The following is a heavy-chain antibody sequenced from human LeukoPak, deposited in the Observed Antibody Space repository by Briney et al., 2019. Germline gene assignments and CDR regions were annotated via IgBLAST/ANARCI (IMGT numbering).Heavy chain of an antibody. J-gene: IGHJ5*02. Sequence: SSETLSLTCTVSGGSISSYYWSWIRQPPGKGLEWIGYIYYSGSTNYNPSLKSRVTIPVDTSKNQFSLKLSSVTAADTAVYYCAREDYYDSSGQNWFDPWGQGTLVTVSS. CDR3: AREDYYDSSGQNWFDP. D-gene: IGHD3-22*01. CDR2: IYYSGST. CDR1: GGSISSYY. V-gene: IGHV4-59*01.